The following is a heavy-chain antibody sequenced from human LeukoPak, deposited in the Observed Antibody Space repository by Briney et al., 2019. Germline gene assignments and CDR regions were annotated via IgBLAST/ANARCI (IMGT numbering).Heavy chain of an antibody. Sequence: GGSLRLSCEASGFTFSIFAMNWVRQAPGKGLEWVSVIIGNGGDIHYADSVKGRFTISRDNSTNTLYLQMNNLRADDTAVYYCAKDRTPDGFYSIDFWGQGSLVTVSS. D-gene: IGHD5-24*01. CDR3: AKDRTPDGFYSIDF. CDR2: IIGNGGDI. V-gene: IGHV3-23*01. CDR1: GFTFSIFA. J-gene: IGHJ4*02.